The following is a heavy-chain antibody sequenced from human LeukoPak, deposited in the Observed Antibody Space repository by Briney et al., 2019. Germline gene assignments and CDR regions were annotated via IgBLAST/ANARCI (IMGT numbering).Heavy chain of an antibody. V-gene: IGHV4-61*01. CDR1: GGSISSGSYY. Sequence: SQTLSLTCTVSGGSISSGSYYWSWIRQPPGKGLEWIGFFYHSGGTHYNPSLKSRVTISLDTSKSQVSLNLNSVTAADTAVYYCARGYSSGWNGRVAFDPWGQGTLVTVSS. J-gene: IGHJ5*02. D-gene: IGHD6-19*01. CDR2: FYHSGGT. CDR3: ARGYSSGWNGRVAFDP.